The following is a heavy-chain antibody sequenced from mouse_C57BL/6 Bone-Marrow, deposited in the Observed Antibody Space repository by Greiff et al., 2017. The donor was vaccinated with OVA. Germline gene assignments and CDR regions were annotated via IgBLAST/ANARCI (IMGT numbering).Heavy chain of an antibody. CDR3: ARPIRYGSSYGWCFDV. V-gene: IGHV1-52*01. J-gene: IGHJ1*03. CDR2: IDPSDSET. Sequence: QVQLQQPGAELVRPGSSVKLSCKASGYTFTSYWMHWVKQRPIQGLEWIGNIDPSDSETHYNQKFKDKATLTVDKSSSTAYMQLSSLTSEDSAVYYCARPIRYGSSYGWCFDVWGTGTTVTVSS. CDR1: GYTFTSYW. D-gene: IGHD1-1*01.